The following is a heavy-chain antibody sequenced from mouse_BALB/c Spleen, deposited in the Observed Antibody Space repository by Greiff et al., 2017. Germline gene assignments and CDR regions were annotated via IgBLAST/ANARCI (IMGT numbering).Heavy chain of an antibody. CDR1: GYSITSGYY. V-gene: IGHV3-6*02. J-gene: IGHJ3*01. CDR2: ISYDGSN. D-gene: IGHD2-2*01. Sequence: EVKVEESGPGLVKPSQSLSLTCSVTGYSITSGYYWNWIRQFPGNKLEWMGYISYDGSNNYNPSLKNRISITRDTSKNQFFLKLNSVTTEDTATYYCARGLPAWFAYWGQGTLVTVSA. CDR3: ARGLPAWFAY.